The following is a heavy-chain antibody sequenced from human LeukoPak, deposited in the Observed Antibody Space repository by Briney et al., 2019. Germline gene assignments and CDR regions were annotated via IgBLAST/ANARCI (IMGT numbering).Heavy chain of an antibody. CDR2: ISSSGSTI. J-gene: IGHJ3*02. V-gene: IGHV3-48*03. CDR3: AKDRRPTYYSDSSGYYFRDAFNM. CDR1: GFTFSSYE. D-gene: IGHD3-22*01. Sequence: GGSLRLSCAASGFTFSSYEMNWVRQAPGKGLEWVSYISSSGSTIYYADSVKGRFSISRDNSKNTLYLQMNNLRAEDTAVYYCAKDRRPTYYSDSSGYYFRDAFNMWGQGTMVTVSS.